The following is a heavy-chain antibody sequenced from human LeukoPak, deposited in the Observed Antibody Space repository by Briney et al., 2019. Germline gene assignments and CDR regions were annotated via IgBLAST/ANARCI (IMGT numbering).Heavy chain of an antibody. D-gene: IGHD7-27*01. Sequence: GGSLRLSCAGSGFSFSGYWMHWVRHAPAKGLVWVSRINSDGSTTNYADSVKGRFTISRDNAKNTLYLQMNSLRAEDTAVYYCARDLSWGSDGFDIWGQGTMVTVSS. J-gene: IGHJ3*02. V-gene: IGHV3-74*01. CDR1: GFSFSGYW. CDR3: ARDLSWGSDGFDI. CDR2: INSDGSTT.